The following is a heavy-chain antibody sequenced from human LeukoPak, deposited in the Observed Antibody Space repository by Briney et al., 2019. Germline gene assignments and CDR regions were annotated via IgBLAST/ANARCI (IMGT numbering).Heavy chain of an antibody. D-gene: IGHD3-10*01. CDR1: GFTFSSYS. J-gene: IGHJ4*02. Sequence: PGGSLRLSCAASGFTFSSYSMNWVRQAPGKGLEWVSSISSNSRYRYYADSGKGRFTMSRDNAKNSLYLQMNSLRAEDTAVYYCATDAGYGSGSYSYWGQGTLVTVSS. CDR3: ATDAGYGSGSYSY. CDR2: ISSNSRYR. V-gene: IGHV3-21*01.